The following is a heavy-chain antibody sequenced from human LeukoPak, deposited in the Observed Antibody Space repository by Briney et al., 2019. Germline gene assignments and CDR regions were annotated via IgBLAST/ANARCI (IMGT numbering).Heavy chain of an antibody. J-gene: IGHJ4*02. D-gene: IGHD2-21*02. Sequence: SSETLSLTCTVSGGSISSGYWMWLRQPAGKGLEWIGRIYTSGGTRYNPSLRGRVTMSAVTSKNQFSLKLSSVTAADTAVYYCARGIRVTASLLSVGFYFDDWGQGTLVTASS. CDR2: IYTSGGT. CDR3: ARGIRVTASLLSVGFYFDD. V-gene: IGHV4-4*07. CDR1: GGSISSGY.